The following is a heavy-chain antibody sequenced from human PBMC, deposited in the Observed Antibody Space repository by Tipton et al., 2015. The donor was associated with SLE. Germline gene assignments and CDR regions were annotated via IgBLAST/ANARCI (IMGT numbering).Heavy chain of an antibody. D-gene: IGHD2-2*01. CDR1: GFTLSTSW. J-gene: IGHJ4*02. CDR3: ARGIDPTSSRISDY. Sequence: SLRLSCAASGFTLSTSWMAWVRQAPGKGLEWVANIKEDDSERHYVDSVKGRFTISRDNAHNSLYLQMNNLRPEDTALYYCARGIDPTSSRISDYWGQGTLVSVSS. CDR2: IKEDDSER. V-gene: IGHV3-7*01.